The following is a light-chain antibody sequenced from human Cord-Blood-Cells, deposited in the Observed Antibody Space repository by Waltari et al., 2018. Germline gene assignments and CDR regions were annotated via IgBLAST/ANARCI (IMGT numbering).Light chain of an antibody. CDR1: SSDVGGYNY. J-gene: IGLJ1*01. Sequence: QSPLTQPPSASGSPGQSVTIHCTRTSSDVGGYNYVSWYPQHPGKAPQRMIYEVSKRPSGVPDRFSGSKSGNTASLTVSGLQAEDEADYYCSSYAGSNNYVFGTGTKVTVL. CDR2: EVS. V-gene: IGLV2-8*01. CDR3: SSYAGSNNYV.